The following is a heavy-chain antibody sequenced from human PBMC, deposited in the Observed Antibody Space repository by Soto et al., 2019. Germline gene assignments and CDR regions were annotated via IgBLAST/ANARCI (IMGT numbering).Heavy chain of an antibody. CDR2: ISYDGSNK. Sequence: GGSLRLSCAASGFTFSSYGMHWVRQAPGKGLEWVAVISYDGSNKYYADSVKGRFTISRDNSKNTLYLQMNSLRAEDTAVYYCAKEVRGYSGYDPVGIYYYYGMDVWGQGTTVTVYS. V-gene: IGHV3-30*18. CDR1: GFTFSSYG. J-gene: IGHJ6*02. D-gene: IGHD5-12*01. CDR3: AKEVRGYSGYDPVGIYYYYGMDV.